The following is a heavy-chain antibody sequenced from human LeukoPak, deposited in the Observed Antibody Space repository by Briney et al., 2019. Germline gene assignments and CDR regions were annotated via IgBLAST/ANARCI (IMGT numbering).Heavy chain of an antibody. CDR3: ARNQAVAANRGAFDI. CDR2: IYYSGST. J-gene: IGHJ3*02. D-gene: IGHD6-19*01. CDR1: GYSISSNNW. Sequence: SDTLSLTCAVSGYSISSNNWWAWIRQPPGKGLKWIGYIYYSGSTYYNPYNPSLTSRVTMSVDTSKNQFSLKLDSVTEIDTAMYYCARNQAVAANRGAFDIWGQGTMVTVSS. V-gene: IGHV4-28*01.